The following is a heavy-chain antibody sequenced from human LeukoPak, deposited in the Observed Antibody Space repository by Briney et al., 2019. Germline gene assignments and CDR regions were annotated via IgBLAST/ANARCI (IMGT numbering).Heavy chain of an antibody. J-gene: IGHJ4*02. CDR1: GFTFGDYW. CDR2: IKQDGSEN. CDR3: ARVRSSGYPYFDY. Sequence: GGSLRLSCEASGFTFGDYWMTWVRQAPGKGLEGVANIKQDGSENHYVDSVKGRFTISRDNAKNSLYLQMNSLRDEDTAVYYCARVRSSGYPYFDYWGQGTLVTVSS. D-gene: IGHD6-25*01. V-gene: IGHV3-7*02.